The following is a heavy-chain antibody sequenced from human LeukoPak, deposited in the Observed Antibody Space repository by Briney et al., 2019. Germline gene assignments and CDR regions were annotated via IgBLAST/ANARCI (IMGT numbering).Heavy chain of an antibody. J-gene: IGHJ6*03. V-gene: IGHV3-48*01. CDR1: GFTFSSYS. CDR2: ISSSSNTI. Sequence: GGSLRLSCAASGFTFSSYSMNWVRQAPGRGLESVSYISSSSNTIYYADSVKGRFTISRDNAKNSLYLQMNSLRAEDTAVYYCARDPSIAAAQYYMDVWGKGTTVTVSS. D-gene: IGHD6-13*01. CDR3: ARDPSIAAAQYYMDV.